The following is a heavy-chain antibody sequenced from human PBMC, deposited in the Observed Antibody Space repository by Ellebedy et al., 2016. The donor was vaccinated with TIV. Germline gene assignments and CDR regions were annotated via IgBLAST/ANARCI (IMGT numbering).Heavy chain of an antibody. CDR1: GVSINNGGYW. CDR2: IYYNGNT. J-gene: IGHJ4*02. V-gene: IGHV4-31*03. Sequence: SETLSLTCTVSGVSINNGGYWWTWIRQHPGKGLEWIGYIYYNGNTYFNPSLKSRVSMSLDTSKNQFSLNLTSLTAADTALYYCAREWNGYSHTYFDYWGQGSLVTVSS. D-gene: IGHD5-18*01. CDR3: AREWNGYSHTYFDY.